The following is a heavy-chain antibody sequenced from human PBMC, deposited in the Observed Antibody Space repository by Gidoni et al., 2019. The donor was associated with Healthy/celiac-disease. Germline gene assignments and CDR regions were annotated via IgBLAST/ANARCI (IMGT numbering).Heavy chain of an antibody. Sequence: QVQLQQWGAGLLKPSETLSLTCAVYGGSFSGYYWSWIRQPPGKGLEWIGEINHSGSTNYNPSLKSRVTISVDTSKNQFPLKLSSVTAADTAVYYCASGRDYCSSTSCYTEEHWYFDLWGRGTLVTVSS. V-gene: IGHV4-34*01. CDR1: GGSFSGYY. CDR2: INHSGST. CDR3: ASGRDYCSSTSCYTEEHWYFDL. D-gene: IGHD2-2*02. J-gene: IGHJ2*01.